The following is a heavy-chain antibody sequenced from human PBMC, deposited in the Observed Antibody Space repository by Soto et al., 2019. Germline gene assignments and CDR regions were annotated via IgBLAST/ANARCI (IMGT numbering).Heavy chain of an antibody. CDR2: FYYGGST. V-gene: IGHV4-39*01. J-gene: IGHJ4*02. CDR3: ARLARYCTNGVCYTFYFDY. D-gene: IGHD2-8*01. Sequence: ASETLSLTCAVSGGSISSSSYYWGWIRQPPGKGLEWIGNFYYGGSTYYNPSLKSRVTISVDTSKKQFSLKLSSVTAADTAVYYCARLARYCTNGVCYTFYFDYWGQGTLVTVSS. CDR1: GGSISSSSYY.